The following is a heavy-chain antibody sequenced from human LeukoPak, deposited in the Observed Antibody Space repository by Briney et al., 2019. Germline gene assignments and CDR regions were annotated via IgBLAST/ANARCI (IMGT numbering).Heavy chain of an antibody. D-gene: IGHD3-10*01. CDR3: ARQEGPGGFDP. V-gene: IGHV5-51*01. CDR2: IYPSDSDT. CDR1: GYTFTTSW. J-gene: IGHJ5*02. Sequence: PGESLQISCKGSGYTFTTSWIGWVRQLPGKGLEWMGIIYPSDSDTSYSPSFQGQVTISADKSISTAYLQWSSLRASDTAMYYCARQEGPGGFDPWGQGTLVTVSS.